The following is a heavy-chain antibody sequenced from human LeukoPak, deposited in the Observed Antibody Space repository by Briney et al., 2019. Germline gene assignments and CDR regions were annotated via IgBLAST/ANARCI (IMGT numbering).Heavy chain of an antibody. V-gene: IGHV4-34*01. CDR2: INHSGST. CDR1: GGSFSGYY. Sequence: PSETLSLTCAVYGGSFSGYYWSWIRQPPGKGLEWIGEINHSGSTNYNPSLKSRVTISVDTSKNQFSLKPSSVTAADTAVYYCARGLFDYWGQGTLVTVSS. J-gene: IGHJ4*02. CDR3: ARGLFDY.